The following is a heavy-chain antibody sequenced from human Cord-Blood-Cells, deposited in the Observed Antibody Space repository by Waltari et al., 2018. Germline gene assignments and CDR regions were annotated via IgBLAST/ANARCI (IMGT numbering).Heavy chain of an antibody. CDR3: SRRPCGGDCYDAFDI. D-gene: IGHD2-21*01. J-gene: IGHJ3*02. CDR2: IDWDDDK. V-gene: IGHV2-70*01. Sequence: QVTLRESGPALVKPTQTLTLTCTFSGFSLSTSGMCVSWIRQPPGKALEWLALIDWDDDKYYSTTRKTRLTISKDTSKNQVVLTMTNMEPVDTATYYCSRRPCGGDCYDAFDIWGQGTMVTVSS. CDR1: GFSLSTSGMC.